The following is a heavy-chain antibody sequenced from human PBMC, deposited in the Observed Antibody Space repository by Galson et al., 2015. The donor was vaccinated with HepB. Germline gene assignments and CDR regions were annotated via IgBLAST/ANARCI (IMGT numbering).Heavy chain of an antibody. D-gene: IGHD3-22*01. J-gene: IGHJ4*02. CDR2: ISSDGSNK. Sequence: SLRLSCAASGFTFNIYAFHWVRQAPGKGLEWLTFISSDGSNKAYRDSVKGRFTIPIDNSKNMVFLQMNGLRADDTAVYYCAKDDDSHGDSFQNKWGLGILVTVSS. CDR1: GFTFNIYA. V-gene: IGHV3-30*04. CDR3: AKDDDSHGDSFQNK.